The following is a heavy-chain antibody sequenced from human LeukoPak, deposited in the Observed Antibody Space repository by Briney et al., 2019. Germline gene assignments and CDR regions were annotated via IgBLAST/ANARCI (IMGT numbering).Heavy chain of an antibody. CDR3: ARGVVAAAGRTFDF. V-gene: IGHV4-4*07. D-gene: IGHD6-13*01. CDR2: IYTSGST. CDR1: GGSISSYY. Sequence: SETLSLTCTVSGGSISSYYWSWIRQPAGKGLEWIGRIYTSGSTNYNPSLKSRVTMSVDTSKNQFSLKLSSLTAADTAVYYCARGVVAAAGRTFDFWGQGTLVTVSS. J-gene: IGHJ4*02.